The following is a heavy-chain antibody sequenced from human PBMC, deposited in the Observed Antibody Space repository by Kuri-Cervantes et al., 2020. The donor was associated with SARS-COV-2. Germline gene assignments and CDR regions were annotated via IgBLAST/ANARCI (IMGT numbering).Heavy chain of an antibody. D-gene: IGHD2-2*01. CDR2: ISAYNGNT. V-gene: IGHV1-18*01. J-gene: IGHJ4*02. Sequence: ASVKVSCKASGYTFTSYGISWVRQAPGQGLEWMGRISAYNGNTNYAQKLQGRVTITTDESTSTAYMELSSLRSEDTAVYYCASSDRERGQLLAYFDYWGQGTLVTVSS. CDR1: GYTFTSYG. CDR3: ASSDRERGQLLAYFDY.